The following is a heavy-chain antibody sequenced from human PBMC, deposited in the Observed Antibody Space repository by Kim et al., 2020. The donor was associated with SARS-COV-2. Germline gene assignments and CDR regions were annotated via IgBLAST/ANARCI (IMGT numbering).Heavy chain of an antibody. Sequence: GGSLRLSCAASGFTFSSCAMHWVRQAPGKGLEWVAVISYDGSNKYYADSVKGRFTISRDNSKNTLYLQMNSLRAEDTAVYYCAKDGGYGDDNYYYYYGM. J-gene: IGHJ6*01. CDR1: GFTFSSCA. CDR3: AKDGGYGDDNYYYYYGM. D-gene: IGHD4-17*01. CDR2: ISYDGSNK. V-gene: IGHV3-30*04.